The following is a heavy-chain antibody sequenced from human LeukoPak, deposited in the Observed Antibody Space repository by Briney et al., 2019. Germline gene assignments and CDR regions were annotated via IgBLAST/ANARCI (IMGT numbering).Heavy chain of an antibody. J-gene: IGHJ4*02. CDR3: AREDRIAAAGTGGDY. CDR2: ISYDGSNK. D-gene: IGHD6-13*01. Sequence: GGSLRLSCAASGFTFSSYGMHWVRQAPGKGLEWVAVISYDGSNKCYADSVKGRFTISRDNSKNTLYLQMNSLRAEDTAVYYCAREDRIAAAGTGGDYWGQGTLVTISS. CDR1: GFTFSSYG. V-gene: IGHV3-30*03.